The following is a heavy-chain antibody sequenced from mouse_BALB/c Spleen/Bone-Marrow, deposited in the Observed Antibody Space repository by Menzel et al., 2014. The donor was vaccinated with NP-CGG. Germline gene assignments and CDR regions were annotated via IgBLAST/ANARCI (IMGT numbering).Heavy chain of an antibody. CDR3: ASYVYGYYFDY. Sequence: VQLQQSGAELVKPGASVELSCTASGFNIKDTYMHWVKQRPEQGLEWIGRIDPANGNTKYDPKFQGKASITADTSSNTAYLQLSSLTSEDTAVYYCASYVYGYYFDYWGQGTTLTVSS. CDR1: GFNIKDTY. CDR2: IDPANGNT. D-gene: IGHD2-2*01. V-gene: IGHV14-3*02. J-gene: IGHJ2*01.